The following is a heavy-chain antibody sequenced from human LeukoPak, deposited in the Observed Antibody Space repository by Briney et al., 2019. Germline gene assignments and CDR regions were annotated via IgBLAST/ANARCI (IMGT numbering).Heavy chain of an antibody. Sequence: ASVKVSCKASGGTFSSYAISWVRQAPGQGLEWMGRIIPIFGIANYAQKFQGRVTITADKSTSTAYMELSSLRSEDTAVYYCARDSDDSGYFGYWGQGTLVTVSS. V-gene: IGHV1-69*04. D-gene: IGHD1-26*01. J-gene: IGHJ4*02. CDR1: GGTFSSYA. CDR2: IIPIFGIA. CDR3: ARDSDDSGYFGY.